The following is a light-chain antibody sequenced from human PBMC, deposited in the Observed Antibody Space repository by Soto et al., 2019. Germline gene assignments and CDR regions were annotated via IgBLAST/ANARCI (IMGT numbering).Light chain of an antibody. V-gene: IGKV3-15*01. CDR2: DAS. CDR1: QSVRSS. J-gene: IGKJ4*01. Sequence: EIVMTQSPATLSVSPGERATLSCRASQSVRSSLAWYQQKPGQAPRLLIYDASTRATGVPARFSGSGSGTDFTLTISSLQSEDFAVYYCQHRSNWPPVITFGGGTKVHIK. CDR3: QHRSNWPPVIT.